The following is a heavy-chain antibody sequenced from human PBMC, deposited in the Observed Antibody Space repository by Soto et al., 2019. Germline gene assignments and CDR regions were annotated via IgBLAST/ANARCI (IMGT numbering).Heavy chain of an antibody. Sequence: PGGSLRLSCAASGFTFSTYAMHWVRQAPGKGLEWVAGMSADGSNIYYADSVKGRFTISRDNSKNTLYLQMNSLRAEDTAVYCCARDYGAAAASFFVYWGQGTLVTVSS. CDR3: ARDYGAAAASFFVY. CDR1: GFTFSTYA. V-gene: IGHV3-30*14. CDR2: MSADGSNI. D-gene: IGHD6-13*01. J-gene: IGHJ4*02.